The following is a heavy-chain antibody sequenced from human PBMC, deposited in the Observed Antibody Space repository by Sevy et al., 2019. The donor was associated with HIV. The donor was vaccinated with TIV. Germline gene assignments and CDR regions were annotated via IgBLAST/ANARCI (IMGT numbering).Heavy chain of an antibody. CDR2: IYKTGST. CDR3: ARVPRGQLWYSGSLGGYYYHMDV. J-gene: IGHJ6*03. V-gene: IGHV4-61*01. Sequence: SETLSLSCSVSGGSVSSGTYYWSWIRQPPGKGLEWIGHIYKTGSTNYKLSLQSRVTISVDTSTNKFSLRLRSVTAADTAVYYCARVPRGQLWYSGSLGGYYYHMDVWGKGTTVTVSS. D-gene: IGHD3-16*01. CDR1: GGSVSSGTYY.